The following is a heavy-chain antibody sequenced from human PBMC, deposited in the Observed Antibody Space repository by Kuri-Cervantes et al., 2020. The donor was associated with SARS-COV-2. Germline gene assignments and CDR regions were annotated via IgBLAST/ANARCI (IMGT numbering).Heavy chain of an antibody. Sequence: GGSLRLSCAAPGFTFSSYGMNWVRQAPGKGLEWVSSISSSSSYIYYADSVKGRFTISRDNAKNSLYLQMNSLRAEDTAVYYCARGGAGYCSSTSCYLAFDIWGQGTMVTVSS. J-gene: IGHJ3*02. CDR3: ARGGAGYCSSTSCYLAFDI. CDR1: GFTFSSYG. V-gene: IGHV3-21*01. D-gene: IGHD2-2*01. CDR2: ISSSSSYI.